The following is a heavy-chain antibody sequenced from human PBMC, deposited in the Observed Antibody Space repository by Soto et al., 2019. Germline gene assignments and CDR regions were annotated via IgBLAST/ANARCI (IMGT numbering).Heavy chain of an antibody. CDR3: AKDVVTRIVVAKWCFDY. D-gene: IGHD3-22*01. Sequence: GGSLRLSCAASGFTFSSYGMHWVRQAPGKGLEWVAVISYDGSNKHYADSVKGRFTISRDNSKNTLYLQMNSLRAEDTAVYYCAKDVVTRIVVAKWCFDYWGQGTLVTVSS. CDR2: ISYDGSNK. CDR1: GFTFSSYG. J-gene: IGHJ4*02. V-gene: IGHV3-30*18.